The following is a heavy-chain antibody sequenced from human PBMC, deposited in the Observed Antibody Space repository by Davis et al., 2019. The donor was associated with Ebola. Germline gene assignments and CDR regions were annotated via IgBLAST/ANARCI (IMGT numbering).Heavy chain of an antibody. CDR1: GFTVSSNY. CDR3: AKDRHSGYDLSYYYYGMDV. D-gene: IGHD5-12*01. J-gene: IGHJ6*02. V-gene: IGHV3-23*01. Sequence: PGGSLRLSCAASGFTVSSNYMSWVRQAPGKGLEWVSAISGSGGSTYYADSVKGRFTISRDNSKNTLYLQMNSLRAEDTAVYYCAKDRHSGYDLSYYYYGMDVWGQGTTVTVSS. CDR2: ISGSGGST.